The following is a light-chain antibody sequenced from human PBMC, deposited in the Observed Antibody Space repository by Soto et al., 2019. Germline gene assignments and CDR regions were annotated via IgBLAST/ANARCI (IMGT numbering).Light chain of an antibody. CDR2: DAS. J-gene: IGKJ4*01. CDR1: QTISNW. V-gene: IGKV1-5*01. CDR3: QHYNSHSAHA. Sequence: DIQMTQSPSTLSASIGDRVTITCRASQTISNWLAWYQQKPGKPPRLLIYDASRSQTGVPSRFSGIGSGTEVTLTITSLQPDDVATYYCQHYNSHSAHAFGGGSKVELK.